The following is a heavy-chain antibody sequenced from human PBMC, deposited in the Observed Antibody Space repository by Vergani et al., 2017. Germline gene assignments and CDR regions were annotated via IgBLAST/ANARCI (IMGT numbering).Heavy chain of an antibody. CDR2: ISWNSGSI. J-gene: IGHJ6*03. CDR3: AKDGVGITMIVVVLYYYMDV. CDR1: GFTFDDYA. Sequence: EVQLVESGGGLVQPGRSLRLSCAASGFTFDDYAMHWVRQAPGKGLEWVSGISWNSGSIGYADSVKGRFTISRDNAKNSLYLQMNSLRAEDTAVYYCAKDGVGITMIVVVLYYYMDVWGKGTTVTVSS. D-gene: IGHD3-22*01. V-gene: IGHV3-9*01.